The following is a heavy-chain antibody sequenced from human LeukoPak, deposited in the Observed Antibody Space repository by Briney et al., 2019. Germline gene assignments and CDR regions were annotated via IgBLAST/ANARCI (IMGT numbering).Heavy chain of an antibody. CDR1: GGSISSYYW. CDR2: IDWDDDK. D-gene: IGHD3-22*01. CDR3: ARIMIVGDYSGMDY. V-gene: IGHV2-70*11. J-gene: IGHJ4*02. Sequence: TLSLTCTVSGGSISSYYWSWIRQPAGKGLEWLARIDWDDDKYYSTSLKTRLTISKDTSKNQVVLTMTNMDPVDTATYYCARIMIVGDYSGMDYWGQGTLVTVSS.